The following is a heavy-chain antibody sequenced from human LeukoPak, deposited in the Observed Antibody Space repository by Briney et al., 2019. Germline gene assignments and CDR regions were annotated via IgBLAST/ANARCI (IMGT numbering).Heavy chain of an antibody. V-gene: IGHV3-74*03. CDR3: ARDQTQAGPTTVDY. Sequence: PGGSLRLSCVASGFSFSKSWMHWVRQAPGKGLRWVSRINTDGTDIKYADSVEGRFTISRDNAKNTLYLQMHTLSAEDTAVYYCARDQTQAGPTTVDYWGQGTLVTVSS. D-gene: IGHD1-14*01. J-gene: IGHJ4*02. CDR1: GFSFSKSW. CDR2: INTDGTDI.